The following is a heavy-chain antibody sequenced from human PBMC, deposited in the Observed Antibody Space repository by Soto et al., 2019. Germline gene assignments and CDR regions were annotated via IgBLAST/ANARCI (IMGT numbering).Heavy chain of an antibody. J-gene: IGHJ3*02. Sequence: QVQLVESGGGVVQPGQSLRLSCAASGFTVSNYGMHWVRQAPGKGLEWVAVIWKDGNNKYYRDSVKGRFTISRDNSKNTLELQMRSLRGKDTVVYYCASVDTWTDEAFDIWGQGTMVTVSS. CDR2: IWKDGNNK. CDR3: ASVDTWTDEAFDI. CDR1: GFTVSNYG. V-gene: IGHV3-33*01. D-gene: IGHD2-15*01.